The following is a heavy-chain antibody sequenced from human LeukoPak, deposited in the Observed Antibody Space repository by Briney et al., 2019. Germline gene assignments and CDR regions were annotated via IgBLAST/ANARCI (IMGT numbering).Heavy chain of an antibody. CDR1: GGSFSGYY. CDR3: ARGPRGRVWQLGSYFNY. J-gene: IGHJ4*02. CDR2: INHSGST. V-gene: IGHV4-34*01. D-gene: IGHD6-13*01. Sequence: SETLSLTCAVYGGSFSGYYWRWIRQPPGKGLEWIGEINHSGSTNYNPSLKSRVTISVDTSKNQFSLKLSSVTAADTAVYYCARGPRGRVWQLGSYFNYWGQGTLVTVSS.